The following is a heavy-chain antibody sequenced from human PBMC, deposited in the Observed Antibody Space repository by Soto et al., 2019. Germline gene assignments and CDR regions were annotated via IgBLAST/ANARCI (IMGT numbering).Heavy chain of an antibody. D-gene: IGHD5-18*01. Sequence: EVQLVESGGGLVQPGGSLRLSCVGSGFTFSSYWMHWVRQVPGKGPVWVSRINSAGSASSYVDFVKGRFTVSRDNAKNTLYLGMNSLSAEDTAVYYCATGGYSYGWGYWGQGTLVTVSS. V-gene: IGHV3-74*01. CDR2: INSAGSAS. CDR3: ATGGYSYGWGY. CDR1: GFTFSSYW. J-gene: IGHJ4*02.